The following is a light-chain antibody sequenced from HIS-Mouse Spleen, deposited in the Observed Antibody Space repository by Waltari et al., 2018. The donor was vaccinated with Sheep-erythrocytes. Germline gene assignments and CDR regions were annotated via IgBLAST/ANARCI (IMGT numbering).Light chain of an antibody. CDR2: LNSDGSH. J-gene: IGLJ2*01. V-gene: IGLV4-69*01. CDR3: QTWGTGIHVV. Sequence: QLVLTQSPSASASLGASVKLTCTLSSGHSSYAIAWHQQQPEKGPRYLMKLNSDGSHSKGAGIPDRFSGSSSGAECYLTISSLQSEDEADYYCQTWGTGIHVVFGGGTKLTVL. CDR1: SGHSSYA.